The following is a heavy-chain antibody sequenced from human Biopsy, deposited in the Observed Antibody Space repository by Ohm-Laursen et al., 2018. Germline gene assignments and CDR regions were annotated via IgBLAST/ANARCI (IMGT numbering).Heavy chain of an antibody. V-gene: IGHV4-59*07. CDR2: IYYSGAT. D-gene: IGHD3-3*01. CDR3: ARVRGGFLEWFDY. CDR1: GESIGTYY. J-gene: IGHJ5*01. Sequence: SDTLSLTCTVSGESIGTYYWSWIRQPPGKVMEWIASIYYSGATHKNPSLKSRVTISVDTSQGLLSLDLSSVTAADTAVYYCARVRGGFLEWFDYWGQGTLVTVSS.